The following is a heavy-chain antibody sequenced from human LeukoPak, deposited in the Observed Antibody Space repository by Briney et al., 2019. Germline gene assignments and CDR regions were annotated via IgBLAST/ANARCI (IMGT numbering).Heavy chain of an antibody. J-gene: IGHJ4*02. V-gene: IGHV1-46*01. CDR2: INPSGGST. D-gene: IGHD3-22*01. CDR1: GGTFSSYA. Sequence: ASVKVSCKASGGTFSSYAISWVRQAPGQGLECMGIINPSGGSTSYAQKFQGRVTMTRDKSTSTEYMELRSLRSDDTAVYYCARDLTHRRNYDNSGYQIVPAFWGKGNLVTVSS. CDR3: ARDLTHRRNYDNSGYQIVPAF.